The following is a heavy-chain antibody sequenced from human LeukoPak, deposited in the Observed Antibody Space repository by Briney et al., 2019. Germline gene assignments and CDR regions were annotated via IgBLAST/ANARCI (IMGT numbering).Heavy chain of an antibody. CDR1: GYAFTSYG. D-gene: IGHD2-2*01. V-gene: IGHV1-18*01. J-gene: IGHJ5*02. CDR3: ARDPPRPEYHVFDP. CDR2: ISAYNGNT. Sequence: ASVKVSCKASGYAFTSYGISWVRQAPGQGLEWMGWISAYNGNTNYAQKLQGRVTISADDSTNTVYMELDSLTSEDTAVYYCARDPPRPEYHVFDPWGRGTLVTVSS.